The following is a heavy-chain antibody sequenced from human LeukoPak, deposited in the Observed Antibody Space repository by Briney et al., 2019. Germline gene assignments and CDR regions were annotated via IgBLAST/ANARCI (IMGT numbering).Heavy chain of an antibody. D-gene: IGHD3-10*01. J-gene: IGHJ4*02. V-gene: IGHV3-21*01. CDR3: AKNYYGSGSYYNVGY. CDR1: GFTFSDYS. Sequence: GGSLRLSCAASGFTFSDYSMNWVRQTPRKGLEWVSCISGSGSYIYYADSVKGRFTISRDNAKNSLYLQMNSLRAEDTAVYYCAKNYYGSGSYYNVGYWGQGTLVTVSS. CDR2: ISGSGSYI.